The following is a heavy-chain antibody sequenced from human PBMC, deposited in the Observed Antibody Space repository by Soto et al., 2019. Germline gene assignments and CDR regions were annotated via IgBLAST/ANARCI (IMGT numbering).Heavy chain of an antibody. V-gene: IGHV3-9*01. Sequence: PGGSLRLSCSASGFTFDDFAMHWVRQAPGKGLEWVSSITWNSGRIGYADSVKGRFTISRDNAKNSLYLQMNSLRAEDTALYYWAKDYFGSGAPSMDVWGKGTTVTVSS. CDR3: AKDYFGSGAPSMDV. CDR2: ITWNSGRI. CDR1: GFTFDDFA. D-gene: IGHD3-10*01. J-gene: IGHJ6*03.